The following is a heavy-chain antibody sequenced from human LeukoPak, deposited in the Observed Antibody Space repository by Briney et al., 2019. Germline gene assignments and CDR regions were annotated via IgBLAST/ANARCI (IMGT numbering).Heavy chain of an antibody. V-gene: IGHV3-23*01. CDR2: ISGSGGST. D-gene: IGHD3-9*01. CDR3: APPSFYWLLAADY. J-gene: IGHJ4*02. Sequence: PGGSLRLSCAASGFTFSSYAMSWVRQAPGKGLEWVSAISGSGGSTYYADSVKGRFTISRDNSKNTLYLQMNSLRAADTAVYYCAPPSFYWLLAADYWGQGTLVTVSS. CDR1: GFTFSSYA.